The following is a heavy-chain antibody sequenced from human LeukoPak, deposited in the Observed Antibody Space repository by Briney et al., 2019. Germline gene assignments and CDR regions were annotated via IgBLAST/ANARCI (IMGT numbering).Heavy chain of an antibody. CDR2: IWYDGSNQ. V-gene: IGHV3-33*01. CDR3: ARDIASVRMDV. D-gene: IGHD2-21*01. CDR1: GFTFRNHG. Sequence: PGRSLRLSCAASGFTFRNHGMHWVRQAPGQGLEWVAVIWYDGSNQYYADSVKGRFTISRDNSRNMLYLRVSSLRAEDTAVYYCARDIASVRMDVWGQGTTVTVSS. J-gene: IGHJ6*02.